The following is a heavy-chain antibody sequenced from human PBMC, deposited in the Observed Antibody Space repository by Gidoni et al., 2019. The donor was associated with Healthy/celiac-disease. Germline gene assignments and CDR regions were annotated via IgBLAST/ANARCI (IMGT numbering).Heavy chain of an antibody. V-gene: IGHV4-59*01. CDR2: IYYSGST. J-gene: IGHJ5*02. D-gene: IGHD7-27*01. CDR3: ARDKLGINWFDP. CDR1: GGSISSYY. Sequence: QVQLQESGPGLVKPSETLSLTCTVSGGSISSYYWSWIRQPPGKGLEWIGYIYYSGSTNYNPSLKSRVTISVDTSKNQFSLKLSSVTAADTAVYYCARDKLGINWFDPWGQGTLVTVSS.